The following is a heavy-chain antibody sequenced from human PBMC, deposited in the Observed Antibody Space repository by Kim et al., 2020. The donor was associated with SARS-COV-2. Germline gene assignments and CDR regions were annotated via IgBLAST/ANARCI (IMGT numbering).Heavy chain of an antibody. V-gene: IGHV3-48*02. Sequence: GGSLRLSCAASGFTFSSYSMNWVRQAPGKGLEWVSYISSSSSTIYYADSVKGRFTISRDNAKNSLYLQMNSLRDEDTAVYYCARDRNGFLGLVIPTFDYWGQGTLVTVSS. CDR1: GFTFSSYS. D-gene: IGHD3-3*01. CDR3: ARDRNGFLGLVIPTFDY. CDR2: ISSSSSTI. J-gene: IGHJ4*02.